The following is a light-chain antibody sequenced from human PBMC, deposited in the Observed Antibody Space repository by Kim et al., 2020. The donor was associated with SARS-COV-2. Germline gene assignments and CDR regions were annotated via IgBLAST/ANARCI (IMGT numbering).Light chain of an antibody. J-gene: IGLJ3*02. V-gene: IGLV3-25*03. CDR3: QSADSSGILCWV. CDR2: KDS. CDR1: ALPKQY. Sequence: SYELTQPPSVSVSPGQTARITCSGDALPKQYAYWYQQKPGQAPVLVIYKDSERPSGIPERFSGSSSGTTVTLTISGVQAEDEADYYCQSADSSGILCWVFGGGTQLTVL.